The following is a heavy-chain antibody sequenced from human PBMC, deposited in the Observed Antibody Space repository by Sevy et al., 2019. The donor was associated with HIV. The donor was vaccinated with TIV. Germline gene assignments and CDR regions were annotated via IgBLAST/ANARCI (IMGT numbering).Heavy chain of an antibody. V-gene: IGHV3-30*18. CDR2: ISYDGSNK. Sequence: GGSLRLSCAASGFTFSSYGMHWVRQPPGKGLEWVSVISYDGSNKYYADSLKGRFTISRDNSKNTLYLQMNSLRAEDTAVYYCAKDLTMIVVADAFDIWGQGTMVTVSS. J-gene: IGHJ3*02. D-gene: IGHD3-22*01. CDR1: GFTFSSYG. CDR3: AKDLTMIVVADAFDI.